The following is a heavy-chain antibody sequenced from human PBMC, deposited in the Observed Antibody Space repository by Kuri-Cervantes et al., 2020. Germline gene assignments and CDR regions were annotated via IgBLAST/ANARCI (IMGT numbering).Heavy chain of an antibody. V-gene: IGHV3-64*02. J-gene: IGHJ4*02. Sequence: LSLTCVASGFTLNDHAMHWVRQAPGKALEYISAIGSHGANTYYADSVKGRFTISTDSSRNTLYLQMGSLRVEDTAVYYCARDSRAMRFLEWLSHFDYWGQGTLVTVSS. D-gene: IGHD3-3*01. CDR2: IGSHGANT. CDR1: GFTLNDHA. CDR3: ARDSRAMRFLEWLSHFDY.